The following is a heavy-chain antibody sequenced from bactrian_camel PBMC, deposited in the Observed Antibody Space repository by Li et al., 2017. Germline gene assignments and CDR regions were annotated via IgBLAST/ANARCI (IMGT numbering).Heavy chain of an antibody. CDR2: ISPRGAT. V-gene: IGHV3S67*01. J-gene: IGHJ4*01. CDR1: GLPDKWYW. CDR3: AADFRTGTKKDNEYLW. D-gene: IGHD3*01. Sequence: VQLVESGGGAVQAEGCLRLTCAVSGLPDKWYWMAWFRQAPGREREQVALISPRGATEAADSVKGRFTISLDNAKNTVYLQMNSLKVEDTAQYYCAADFRTGTKKDNEYLWWGKGTQVTVS.